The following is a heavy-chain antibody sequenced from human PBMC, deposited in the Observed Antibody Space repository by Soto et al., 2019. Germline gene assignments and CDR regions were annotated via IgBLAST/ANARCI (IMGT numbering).Heavy chain of an antibody. CDR2: INANGDST. J-gene: IGHJ4*01. CDR1: GFTFNNYD. D-gene: IGHD6-19*01. V-gene: IGHV3-23*01. CDR3: AKDAPRPNGWYYFDY. Sequence: PGGSLRLSCAASGFTFNNYDMGWVRQAPGKGLEWVSGINANGDSTQYADSVKGRFTISRDNSKNTLYLQMNSLRPEDTAVYYCAKDAPRPNGWYYFDYWGHGTLVTVSS.